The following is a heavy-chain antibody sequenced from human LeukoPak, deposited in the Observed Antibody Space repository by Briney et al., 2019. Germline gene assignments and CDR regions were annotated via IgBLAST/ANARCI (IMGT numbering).Heavy chain of an antibody. D-gene: IGHD6-13*01. CDR3: ARSRRVSSWHIGELDY. CDR1: GGIFRSYA. Sequence: SVKVSCKVSGGIFRSYAISWVRQTRGQGLEWMGGIIPIYRTAEYAQKFQDRVTITADESTTTAYMELSSLTSDDTAVYYCARSRRVSSWHIGELDYWGQGSLVTVSS. CDR2: IIPIYRTA. V-gene: IGHV1-69*13. J-gene: IGHJ4*02.